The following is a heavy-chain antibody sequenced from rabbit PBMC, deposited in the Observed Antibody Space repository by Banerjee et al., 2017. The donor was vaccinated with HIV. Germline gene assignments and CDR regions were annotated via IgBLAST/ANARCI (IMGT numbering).Heavy chain of an antibody. J-gene: IGHJ3*01. CDR3: ARAIVPWLGLTRLDL. V-gene: IGHV1S7*01. D-gene: IGHD4-1*01. CDR1: EIDFTNYY. Sequence: QLTETGGGLVQPGGSLTLSCKASEIDFTNYYITWVRQAPGKGLEWIGIIYAARGTTDYASWVNGRFTISSDNAQTTVDLKMTSLTAADTATYFCARAIVPWLGLTRLDLRGPGTLVTVS. CDR2: IYAARGTT.